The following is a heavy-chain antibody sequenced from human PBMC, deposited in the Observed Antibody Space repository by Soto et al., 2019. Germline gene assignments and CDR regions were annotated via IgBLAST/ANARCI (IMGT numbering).Heavy chain of an antibody. CDR3: ARDFRYDILTGYYKPPGY. Sequence: QVQLVESGGGVVQPGRSLRLSCAASGFTFSSYGMHWVRQAPGKGLEWVAVIWYDGSNKYYADSVKGRFTISRDNSKNTLYLQMNSLRAEDTAVYYCARDFRYDILTGYYKPPGYWGQGTLVTVSS. CDR2: IWYDGSNK. CDR1: GFTFSSYG. J-gene: IGHJ4*02. V-gene: IGHV3-33*01. D-gene: IGHD3-9*01.